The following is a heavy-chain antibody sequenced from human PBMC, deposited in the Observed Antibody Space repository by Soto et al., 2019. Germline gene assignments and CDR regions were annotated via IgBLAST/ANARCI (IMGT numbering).Heavy chain of an antibody. V-gene: IGHV3-53*01. D-gene: IGHD5-18*01. CDR1: GFTVHGNY. J-gene: IGHJ4*02. CDR3: ASARTYNYAFDF. Sequence: PGESLKISCAPSGFTVHGNYMTWVRQASGKGLEWVSVVFSGGSTFYADSVKGRFTISRDTSKNTLSLQMNSLRAEDTAVYFCASARTYNYAFDFWGQGTLVTVSS. CDR2: VFSGGST.